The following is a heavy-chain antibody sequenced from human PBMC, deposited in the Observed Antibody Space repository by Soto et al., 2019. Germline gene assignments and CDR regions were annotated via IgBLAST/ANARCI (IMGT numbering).Heavy chain of an antibody. V-gene: IGHV3-23*01. CDR1: GFTFSSYA. D-gene: IGHD3-3*01. CDR2: ISGSGGST. CDR3: AKHVNDFWSGYYERSPWYFDY. J-gene: IGHJ4*02. Sequence: GESLKISCAASGFTFSSYAMSWVRQAPGKGLEWVSAISGSGGSTYYADSVKGRFTISRDNSKNTLYLQMNSLRAEDTAVYYCAKHVNDFWSGYYERSPWYFDYWGQGTLVTVSS.